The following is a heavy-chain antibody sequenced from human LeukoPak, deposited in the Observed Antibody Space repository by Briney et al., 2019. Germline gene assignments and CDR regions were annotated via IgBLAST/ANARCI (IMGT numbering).Heavy chain of an antibody. CDR2: ISHDSAII. J-gene: IGHJ4*02. CDR1: GFTFRRDS. V-gene: IGHV3-48*04. D-gene: IGHD2-15*01. Sequence: GGSLRLSCAASGFTFRRDSMNWVRQAPGKGLEWISYISHDSAIIYYADSVRGRFTMSRDNAKNSLYLQMHSLRAEDTAVYYCVRDNPRCCGVVPANIDDYWGQGTLVTVSS. CDR3: VRDNPRCCGVVPANIDDY.